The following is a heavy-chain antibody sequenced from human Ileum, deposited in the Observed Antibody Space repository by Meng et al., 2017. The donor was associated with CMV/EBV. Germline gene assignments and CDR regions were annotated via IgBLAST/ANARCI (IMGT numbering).Heavy chain of an antibody. CDR2: IWYDGSNK. D-gene: IGHD1-26*01. J-gene: IGHJ4*02. CDR3: AKGGGWELLFSYFDY. CDR1: GFTFSSYG. Sequence: GESLKISCAASGFTFSSYGMHWVRQAPGKGLEWVAVIWYDGSNKYYADSVKGRFTISRDNSKNTLYLQMNSLRAEDTAVYYCAKGGGWELLFSYFDYWGQGTLVTVSS. V-gene: IGHV3-33*06.